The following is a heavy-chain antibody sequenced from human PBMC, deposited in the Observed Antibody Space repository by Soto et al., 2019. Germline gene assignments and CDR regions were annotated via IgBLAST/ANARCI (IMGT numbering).Heavy chain of an antibody. CDR2: IYSGGTT. CDR3: ARNGDSSDYRGWFDP. Sequence: EVQLVESGGGLVQPGGSRKSSCQASGSTVSSNSRSWVRKAPGKGLEWVSVIYSGGTTYYADSVKGRFTISRDNSKNTLYLQMNSLRAEDTAVYYCARNGDSSDYRGWFDPWGQGTLVTVSS. D-gene: IGHD3-22*01. J-gene: IGHJ5*02. V-gene: IGHV3-66*01. CDR1: GSTVSSNS.